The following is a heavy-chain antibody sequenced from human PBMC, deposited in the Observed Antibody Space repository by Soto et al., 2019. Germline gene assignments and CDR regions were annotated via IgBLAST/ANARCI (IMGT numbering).Heavy chain of an antibody. CDR2: IYYSGST. Sequence: QLQLQESGPGLVKPSETLSLTCTVSGGSISSSSYYWGWIRQPPGKGLEWIGSIYYSGSTYYNPSLKSRVTISVDTSKNQFSLKLSSVTAADTAVYYCARLLGADIVLMVYAGTYFDYWGQGTLVTVSS. V-gene: IGHV4-39*01. J-gene: IGHJ4*02. D-gene: IGHD2-8*01. CDR3: ARLLGADIVLMVYAGTYFDY. CDR1: GGSISSSSYY.